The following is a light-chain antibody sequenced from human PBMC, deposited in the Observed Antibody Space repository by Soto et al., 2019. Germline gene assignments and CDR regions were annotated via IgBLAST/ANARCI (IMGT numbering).Light chain of an antibody. V-gene: IGKV1-5*03. Sequence: DIQMTQFPSTLSESVGDRVTITCRASQSISRWLAWYQQRPGKAPKLLIHSASSLDSGVPSRFSGSGSGTEFTLTINSLQPDDFTTYYCQQYNSDSGLTFGGGTKVEIK. J-gene: IGKJ4*01. CDR2: SAS. CDR3: QQYNSDSGLT. CDR1: QSISRW.